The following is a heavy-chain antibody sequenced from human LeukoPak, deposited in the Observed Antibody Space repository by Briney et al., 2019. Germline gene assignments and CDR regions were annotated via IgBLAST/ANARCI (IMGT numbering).Heavy chain of an antibody. CDR1: GYTFTSYG. Sequence: GSVRVSCKASGYTFTSYGISWVRQAPGQGLEWMGWISGYNGNTNYAQTLQDRVTINTDTSTSTPYMELSTLGSADTAVYYCAKDTLLTFDYWGQGTLVTVSS. CDR2: ISGYNGNT. J-gene: IGHJ4*02. D-gene: IGHD2-8*01. CDR3: AKDTLLTFDY. V-gene: IGHV1-18*01.